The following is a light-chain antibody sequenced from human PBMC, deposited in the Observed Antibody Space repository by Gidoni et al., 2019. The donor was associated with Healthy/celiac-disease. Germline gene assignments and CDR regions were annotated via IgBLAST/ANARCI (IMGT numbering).Light chain of an antibody. Sequence: DIHMTQSPSSLSASVGDRVTIPCRASQSISSYLNWYQQKPGKAPKLLLYSASSLQSGVPSRFSGSGSGTDFTLTIISLQPADFATYYCQQSYSTPRTFGQGTKVEIK. CDR1: QSISSY. J-gene: IGKJ1*01. CDR2: SAS. V-gene: IGKV1-39*01. CDR3: QQSYSTPRT.